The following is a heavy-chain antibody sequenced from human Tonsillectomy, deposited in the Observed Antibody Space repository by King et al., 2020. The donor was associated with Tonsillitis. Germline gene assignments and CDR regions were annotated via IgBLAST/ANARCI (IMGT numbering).Heavy chain of an antibody. J-gene: IGHJ4*02. CDR1: GYSFSSYW. CDR2: INPSDSYT. Sequence: VQLVESGPEVKKPGESLRISCQGSGYSFSSYWIHWMRQMPGKGLEWMGGINPSDSYTNYSPSFQGHVTISLDKSVSTAYLQWTSLKASDTAMYFCVRLSFSLREVQDYWGQGTLVTVSS. V-gene: IGHV5-10-1*03. D-gene: IGHD3-10*01. CDR3: VRLSFSLREVQDY.